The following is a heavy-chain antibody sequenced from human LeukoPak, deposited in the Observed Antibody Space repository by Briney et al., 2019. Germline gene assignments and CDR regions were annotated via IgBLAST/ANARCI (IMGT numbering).Heavy chain of an antibody. CDR2: ISYDGNSK. CDR1: GFTFSSYG. D-gene: IGHD7-27*01. V-gene: IGHV3-30*18. Sequence: GGSLRLSCAASGFTFSSYGMHWVRQAPGKGLERVAVISYDGNSKYYADSVKGRFTISRDNSKYTLYLQMNSLRAEDTAVYYCAKFIVTGRTYYYFGMDVWGQGTTVTVSS. J-gene: IGHJ6*02. CDR3: AKFIVTGRTYYYFGMDV.